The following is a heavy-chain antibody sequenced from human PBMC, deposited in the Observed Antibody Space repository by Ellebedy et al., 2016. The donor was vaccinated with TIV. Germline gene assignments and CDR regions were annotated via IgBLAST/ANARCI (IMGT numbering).Heavy chain of an antibody. D-gene: IGHD3/OR15-3a*01. CDR2: IYYSGST. V-gene: IGHV4-39*07. CDR3: ARDDRDPRWDWYYMDV. Sequence: SETLSLTXTVSARSISSSSYYWGWIRQPPGKGLEWIGSIYYSGSTYYNPSLKSRVTISVDTSKNQFSLKLSSVTAAYTAVYYCARDDRDPRWDWYYMDVWGKGTTVTVSS. CDR1: ARSISSSSYY. J-gene: IGHJ6*03.